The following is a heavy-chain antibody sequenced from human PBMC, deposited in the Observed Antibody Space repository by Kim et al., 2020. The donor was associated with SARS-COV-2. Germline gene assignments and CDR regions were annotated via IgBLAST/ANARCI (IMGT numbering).Heavy chain of an antibody. D-gene: IGHD2-2*01. V-gene: IGHV4-34*01. Sequence: SETLSLTCAVYGGSFSGYYWSWIRQPPGKGLEWIGEINHSGSTNYNPSLKSRVTISVDTSKNQFSLKLSSVTAADTAVYYCARGKVRYCSSTSCYEIKAGGYYYYGMDVWGQGTTVTVSS. CDR2: INHSGST. CDR1: GGSFSGYY. J-gene: IGHJ6*02. CDR3: ARGKVRYCSSTSCYEIKAGGYYYYGMDV.